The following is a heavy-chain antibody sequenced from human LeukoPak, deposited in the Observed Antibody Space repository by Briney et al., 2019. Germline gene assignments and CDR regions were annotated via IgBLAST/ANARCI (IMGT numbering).Heavy chain of an antibody. CDR3: ARDGITFGGVPHDAFDI. J-gene: IGHJ3*02. CDR1: GGSISSSNW. CDR2: IYTSGST. V-gene: IGHV4-61*02. Sequence: SETLSLTCAVSGGSISSSNWWSWIRQPAGKGLEWIGRIYTSGSTNYNPSLKSRVTISVDTSKNQFSLKLSSVTAADTAVYYCARDGITFGGVPHDAFDIWGQGTMVTVSS. D-gene: IGHD3-16*01.